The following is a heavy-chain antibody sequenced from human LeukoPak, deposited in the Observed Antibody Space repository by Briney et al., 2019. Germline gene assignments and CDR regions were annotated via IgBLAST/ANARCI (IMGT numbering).Heavy chain of an antibody. CDR1: GFTFSTYS. CDR3: ARGTRRWLQMYYFDY. J-gene: IGHJ4*02. CDR2: ISSSSSYI. D-gene: IGHD5-24*01. Sequence: GGSLRLSCAASGFTFSTYSMTWVRQSPGKGLKWVSSISSSSSYIYYADSVKGRFTISRDNAKESMYLQMNSLRAEDTAVYYCARGTRRWLQMYYFDYWGQGTLVTVSS. V-gene: IGHV3-21*01.